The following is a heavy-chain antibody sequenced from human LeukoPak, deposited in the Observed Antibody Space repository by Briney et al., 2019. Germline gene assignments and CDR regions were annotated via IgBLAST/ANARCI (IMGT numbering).Heavy chain of an antibody. V-gene: IGHV3-74*01. D-gene: IGHD5-18*01. CDR1: GFTFSSYW. J-gene: IGHJ4*02. CDR3: ARGGGYSYGLFDY. Sequence: GGSLRLSCAASGFTFSSYWMHWVRQAPGKGLAWVSRINSDGSSTSYADSVKGRFTISRDTAKNTVYLQMNSLRAEDTAVYYCARGGGYSYGLFDYWGQGALVTVSS. CDR2: INSDGSST.